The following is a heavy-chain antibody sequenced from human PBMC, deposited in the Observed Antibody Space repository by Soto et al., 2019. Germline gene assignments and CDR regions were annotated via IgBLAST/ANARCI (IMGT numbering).Heavy chain of an antibody. V-gene: IGHV3-7*01. D-gene: IGHD2-8*01. CDR3: AREGLHCTNGVCRPAEYFQH. J-gene: IGHJ1*01. Sequence: GGSLRLSCAASGFTFSSYWMSWVRQAPGKGLEWVANIKQDGSEKYYVDSVKGRFTISRDNAKNSLYLQMNSLRAEDTAVYYCAREGLHCTNGVCRPAEYFQHWGQGTLVTVSS. CDR1: GFTFSSYW. CDR2: IKQDGSEK.